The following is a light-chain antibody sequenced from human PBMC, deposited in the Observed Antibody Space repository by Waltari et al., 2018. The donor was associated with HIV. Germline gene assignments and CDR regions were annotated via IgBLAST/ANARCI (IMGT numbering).Light chain of an antibody. CDR3: SSYTGTSTHVV. Sequence: QSDLTQPASVSGSPGQSITISCTGTSSDVGGYNYVSWYQQHSGKAPKLMIYEVSNRPSGVSHRVSGSKSGNTASLTISGLQAEDEAYYYCSSYTGTSTHVVFGGGTKLTVL. CDR2: EVS. V-gene: IGLV2-14*01. CDR1: SSDVGGYNY. J-gene: IGLJ2*01.